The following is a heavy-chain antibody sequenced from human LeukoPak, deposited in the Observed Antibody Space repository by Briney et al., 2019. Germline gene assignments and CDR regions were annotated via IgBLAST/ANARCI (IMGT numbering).Heavy chain of an antibody. Sequence: AGSLRLSCAASGFTFSSYSMNWVRQAPGKGLEWVSYISSSSSTIYYADSVKGRFTISRDNASTSLYLQMNSLRAEDTAVYYCARSSSYDLDYWGQGTLVTASS. V-gene: IGHV3-48*01. CDR3: ARSSSYDLDY. CDR1: GFTFSSYS. J-gene: IGHJ4*02. D-gene: IGHD5-12*01. CDR2: ISSSSSTI.